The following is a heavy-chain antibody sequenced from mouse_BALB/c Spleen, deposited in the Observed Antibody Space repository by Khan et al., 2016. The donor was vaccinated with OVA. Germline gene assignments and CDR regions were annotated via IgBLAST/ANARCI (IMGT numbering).Heavy chain of an antibody. D-gene: IGHD1-1*01. Sequence: DVKLQESGPGLVKPSQSLSLTCTVTGYSITSGYAWNWIRQFPGNKLEWMGYISYSDVTNYNPSLKSRISITRDTSKNEFFLQLNSVTTEDTATYYCARGNYYGHYFDYWGQGTTLTVSS. J-gene: IGHJ2*01. V-gene: IGHV3-2*02. CDR2: ISYSDVT. CDR3: ARGNYYGHYFDY. CDR1: GYSITSGYA.